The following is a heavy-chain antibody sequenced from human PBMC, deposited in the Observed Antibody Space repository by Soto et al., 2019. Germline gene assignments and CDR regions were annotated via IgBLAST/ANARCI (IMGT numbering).Heavy chain of an antibody. CDR1: GGTFSSYA. CDR2: IIPIFGTA. J-gene: IGHJ3*02. V-gene: IGHV1-69*06. D-gene: IGHD2-2*01. Sequence: ASVKVSCKASGGTFSSYAISWVRQAPGQGLEWMGGIIPIFGTANYAQKFQGRVTITADKSTSTAYMELSSLRSEDTAVYYCARGGLGDIVVVPAAMGLRAFDIWGQGTMVTVS. CDR3: ARGGLGDIVVVPAAMGLRAFDI.